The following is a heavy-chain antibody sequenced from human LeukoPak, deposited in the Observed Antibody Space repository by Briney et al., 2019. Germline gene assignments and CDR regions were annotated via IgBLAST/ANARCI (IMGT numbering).Heavy chain of an antibody. CDR2: FDPEDGET. CDR1: GYTLTELS. J-gene: IGHJ4*02. CDR3: ATNPYYYDSSGYYT. V-gene: IGHV1-24*01. D-gene: IGHD3-22*01. Sequence: ASVTVSCKVSGYTLTELSMHWVRQAPGKGLEWMGGFDPEDGETIYAQKFQGRVTMTEDTSTDTAYMELSSLRSEDTAVYYCATNPYYYDSSGYYTWGQGTLVTVSS.